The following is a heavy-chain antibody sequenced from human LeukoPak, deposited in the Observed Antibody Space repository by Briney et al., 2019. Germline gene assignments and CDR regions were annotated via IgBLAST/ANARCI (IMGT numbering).Heavy chain of an antibody. J-gene: IGHJ4*02. V-gene: IGHV3-30*02. CDR1: GFTFSSYG. CDR2: IRYDGSNS. D-gene: IGHD3-3*01. CDR3: AKDFSLRFLEWLLFPDY. Sequence: GGSLRLSCAASGFTFSSYGMHWVRQAPGEGLEWVAFIRYDGSNSYYIDSVKGRFTISRDNSKNTLYLQMNSLRAEDTAVYYCAKDFSLRFLEWLLFPDYWGQGTLVTVSS.